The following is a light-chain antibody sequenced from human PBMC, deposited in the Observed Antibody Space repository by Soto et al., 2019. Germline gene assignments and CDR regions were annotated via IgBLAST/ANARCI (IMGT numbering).Light chain of an antibody. J-gene: IGLJ2*01. CDR2: DVS. Sequence: QSALTQPRSVSGSPGQSVTISCTGTSSDVGGYDYVSWYQQHPGKAPKLMIYDVSKRPSGVPDRFSGSNSGNTASLTISGLQAEDEADYYCCSYAGIYTPFGGGTKVTVL. CDR1: SSDVGGYDY. CDR3: CSYAGIYTP. V-gene: IGLV2-11*01.